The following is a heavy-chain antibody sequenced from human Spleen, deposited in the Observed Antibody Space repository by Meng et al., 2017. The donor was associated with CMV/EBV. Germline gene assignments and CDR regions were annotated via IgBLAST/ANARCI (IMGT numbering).Heavy chain of an antibody. CDR2: ISSSSSYI. CDR3: ARSLITMVRGGLDY. CDR1: GFTFSSYS. D-gene: IGHD3-10*01. J-gene: IGHJ4*02. V-gene: IGHV3-21*01. Sequence: EVQLVESGGXXXXXGXSLXLSCAASGFTFSSYSMNWVRQAPGKGLEWVSSISSSSSYIYYADSVKGRFTISRDNAKNSLYLQMNSLRAEDTAVYYCARSLITMVRGGLDYWGQGTLVTVSS.